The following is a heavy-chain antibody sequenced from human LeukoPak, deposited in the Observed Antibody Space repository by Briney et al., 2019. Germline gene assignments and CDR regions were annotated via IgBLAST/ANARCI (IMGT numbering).Heavy chain of an antibody. CDR3: ARDKVSSGWPTNFDY. CDR2: ISYDGSNK. V-gene: IGHV3-30-3*01. Sequence: RGSLRLSCAASGFTFSSYAMHWVRQAPGKGLEWVAVISYDGSNKYYADSVKGRFTISRDNSKNTLYLQMNSLRAEDTAVYYCARDKVSSGWPTNFDYWGQGTLVTVSS. D-gene: IGHD6-19*01. J-gene: IGHJ4*02. CDR1: GFTFSSYA.